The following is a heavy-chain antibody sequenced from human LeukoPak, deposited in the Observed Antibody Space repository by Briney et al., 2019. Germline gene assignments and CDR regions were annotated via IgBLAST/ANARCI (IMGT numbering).Heavy chain of an antibody. CDR1: GFTFSSYG. D-gene: IGHD3-9*01. CDR3: TTDSRNYDILTGYYHFDY. J-gene: IGHJ4*02. CDR2: ISGGGETT. V-gene: IGHV3-23*01. Sequence: GGSLRLSCAASGFTFSSYGMGWVRQAPGKGLEWVSSISGGGETTYYADSVKGRFPISRDNSKNTLYLQMNSLKTEDTAVYYCTTDSRNYDILTGYYHFDYWGQGTLVTVSS.